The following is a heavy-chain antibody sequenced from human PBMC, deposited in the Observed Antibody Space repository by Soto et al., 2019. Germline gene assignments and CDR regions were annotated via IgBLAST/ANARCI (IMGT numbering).Heavy chain of an antibody. CDR1: GFTVSSNY. J-gene: IGHJ4*02. CDR3: AINYYGGNQLDY. V-gene: IGHV3-53*01. Sequence: GGSLRLSCGASGFTVSSNYMSWVRQAPGKGLEWVSVIYSGGSTYYADSVKGRFTISRDNSKNTLYLQMNSLRAEDTAVYYCAINYYGGNQLDYWGQGTLVTVSS. CDR2: IYSGGST. D-gene: IGHD4-17*01.